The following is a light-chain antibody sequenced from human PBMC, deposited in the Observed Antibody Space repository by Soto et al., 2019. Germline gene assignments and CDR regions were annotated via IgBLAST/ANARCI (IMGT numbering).Light chain of an antibody. J-gene: IGLJ1*01. CDR1: SSDVSDYNY. CDR2: DVS. CDR3: SSYTSSSTRV. Sequence: QSALTQPASVSGSPGQSITISCTGTSSDVSDYNYVSWYQQHPGKAPKLMIYDVSNRPLGVSNRFSGSKSGNTASLTISGLQAEDEADYYCSSYTSSSTRVFGTGTKLTVL. V-gene: IGLV2-14*01.